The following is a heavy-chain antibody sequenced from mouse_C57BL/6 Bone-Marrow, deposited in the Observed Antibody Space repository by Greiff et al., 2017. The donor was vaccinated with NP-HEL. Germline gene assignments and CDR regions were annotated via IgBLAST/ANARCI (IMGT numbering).Heavy chain of an antibody. V-gene: IGHV1-63*01. CDR2: IYPGGGYT. J-gene: IGHJ4*01. CDR1: GYTFTNYW. D-gene: IGHD2-2*01. Sequence: VKLQESGAELVRPGTSVKMSCKASGYTFTNYWIGWAKQRPGHGLEWIGDIYPGGGYTNYNEKFKGKATLTADKSSSTAYMQFSSLTSEDSAIYYCARGGGYDVGRYAMDYWGQGTSVTVSS. CDR3: ARGGGYDVGRYAMDY.